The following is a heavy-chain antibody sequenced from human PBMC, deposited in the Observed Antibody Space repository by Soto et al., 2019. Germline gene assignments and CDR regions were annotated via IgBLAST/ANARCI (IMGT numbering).Heavy chain of an antibody. CDR1: GGSISSGGYY. Sequence: SETLSLTCTVSGGSISSGGYYWSWIRQHPGKGLEWIGYIYYSGSTYYNPSLKSRVTISVDTSKNQFSLKLSSVTAADTAVYYCARRIAAAGTPGFFDYWGQGTLVT. CDR2: IYYSGST. D-gene: IGHD6-13*01. CDR3: ARRIAAAGTPGFFDY. J-gene: IGHJ4*02. V-gene: IGHV4-31*03.